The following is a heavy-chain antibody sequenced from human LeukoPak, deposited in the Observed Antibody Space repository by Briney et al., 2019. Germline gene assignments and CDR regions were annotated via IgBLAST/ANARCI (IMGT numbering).Heavy chain of an antibody. CDR3: ASEPYGDYDSDY. V-gene: IGHV4-38-2*02. CDR2: IYHSGST. CDR1: GYSISSGYY. D-gene: IGHD4-17*01. Sequence: SETLSLTCTVSGYSISSGYYWGWIRQPPGKGLEWIGSIYHSGSTYYNPSLKSRVTISVGTSKNQFSLKLSSVTAADTAVYYCASEPYGDYDSDYWGQGTLVTVSS. J-gene: IGHJ4*02.